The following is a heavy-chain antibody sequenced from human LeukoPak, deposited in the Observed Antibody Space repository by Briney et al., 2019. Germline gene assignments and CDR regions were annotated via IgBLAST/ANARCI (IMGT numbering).Heavy chain of an antibody. V-gene: IGHV3-30*01. CDR1: GFTFDSYA. J-gene: IGHJ4*02. D-gene: IGHD2-15*01. CDR3: ARGIAGYCSGGSCYRPDYFDY. CDR2: ISYDGSNK. Sequence: GRSLRLSCAASGFTFDSYAMHWVRQAPGKGLEWVALISYDGSNKYYADSVKGRFTISRDNSKNTLYLQMNGLRAEDTAVYYCARGIAGYCSGGSCYRPDYFDYWGQGTLVTVSS.